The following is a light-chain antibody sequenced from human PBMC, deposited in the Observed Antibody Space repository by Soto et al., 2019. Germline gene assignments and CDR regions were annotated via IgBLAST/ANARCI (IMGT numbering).Light chain of an antibody. CDR1: SSDVGGYKY. CDR2: EVS. J-gene: IGLJ1*01. V-gene: IGLV2-8*01. CDR3: SSYAGSNNLYV. Sequence: QSALTQPASVSGSPGQSITISCTGTSSDVGGYKYVSWYRHHPGKAPKLMIYEVSKRPSGVPDRFSGSKSGNTASLSVSGLQAEDEADYYCSSYAGSNNLYVFGTGTRSPS.